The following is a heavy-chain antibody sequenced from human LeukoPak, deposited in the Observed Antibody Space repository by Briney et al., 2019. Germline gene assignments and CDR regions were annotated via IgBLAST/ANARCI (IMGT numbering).Heavy chain of an antibody. V-gene: IGHV4-31*03. D-gene: IGHD2-2*01. CDR2: IYYSGST. CDR3: ARTSSTSCPADY. J-gene: IGHJ4*02. CDR1: GGSISSGGYY. Sequence: PSQTLSLTCTVSGGSISSGGYYWSWIRQHPGKGLEWIGYIYYSGSTYYNPSLKSRVTISVDTSKNQFSLKLSSVTAADTAVYYCARTSSTSCPADYWGQGTLVTVSS.